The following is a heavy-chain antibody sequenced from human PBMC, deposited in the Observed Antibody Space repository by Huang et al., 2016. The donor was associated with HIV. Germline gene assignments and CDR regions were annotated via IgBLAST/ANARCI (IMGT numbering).Heavy chain of an antibody. D-gene: IGHD1-7*01. J-gene: IGHJ6*02. CDR2: IKQDESEK. CDR1: TFRFGAYW. Sequence: VASGGRLVQPGGSIRLSCVGSTFRFGAYWMSWVRQSPGKGLEWVANIKQDESEKYYVDSVKGRFNSSRDNAKKVLFLEMNNVRVEDTATYYCATKTAAMDIWGQGTTVTVS. CDR3: ATKTAAMDI. V-gene: IGHV3-7*01.